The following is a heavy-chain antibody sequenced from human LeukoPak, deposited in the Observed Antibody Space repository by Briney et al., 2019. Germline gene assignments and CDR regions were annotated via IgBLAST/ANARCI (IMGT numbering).Heavy chain of an antibody. CDR3: AHSSLRTLSRSSWYAAY. Sequence: PGGSLRLSCAASGFTFSTYAMHWVRQAPGKGLEWVAVISHDGSSKYYADSVKGRFTISRDNSKNTLYLQMNSLRAEDTAVYYCAHSSLRTLSRSSWYAAYWGQGTLVTVSS. CDR2: ISHDGSSK. V-gene: IGHV3-30*04. J-gene: IGHJ4*02. CDR1: GFTFSTYA. D-gene: IGHD6-13*01.